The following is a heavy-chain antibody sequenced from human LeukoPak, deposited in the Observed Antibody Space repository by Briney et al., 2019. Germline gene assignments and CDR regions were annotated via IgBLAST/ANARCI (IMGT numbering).Heavy chain of an antibody. CDR2: ISYDGSNK. V-gene: IGHV3-30-3*01. CDR1: GFTFSSYA. CDR3: ARGDVAYVWGSYRH. D-gene: IGHD3-16*02. J-gene: IGHJ4*02. Sequence: GGSLRLSCAASGFTFSSYAMHWVRQAPGKGLEWVAVISYDGSNKYYADSVKGRFTISRDNSKNTLYLQMNSLRAEDTAVYYCARGDVAYVWGSYRHWGQGTLVTVSS.